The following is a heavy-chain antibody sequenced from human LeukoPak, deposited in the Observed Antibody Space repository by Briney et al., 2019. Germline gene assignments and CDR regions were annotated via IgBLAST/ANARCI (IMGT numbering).Heavy chain of an antibody. D-gene: IGHD3-3*01. CDR2: IYHSGNT. V-gene: IGHV4-30-2*01. Sequence: PSETLSLTCAVSGGSISSGGYSWSWIRQPPGKGLEWIGYIYHSGNTYYNPSLKSRVTISVDRSKNQFSLKLSSVTAADTAVYYCARGNSSFGGYDAFDIWGQGTMVTVSS. J-gene: IGHJ3*02. CDR3: ARGNSSFGGYDAFDI. CDR1: GGSISSGGYS.